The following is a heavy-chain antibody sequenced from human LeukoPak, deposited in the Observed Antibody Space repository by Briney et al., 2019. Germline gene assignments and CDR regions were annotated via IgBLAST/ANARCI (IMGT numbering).Heavy chain of an antibody. CDR1: GGSISSSSYY. J-gene: IGHJ6*04. Sequence: PSETLSLTCTVSGGSISSSSYYWGWIRQPPGKGLEWIGSIYYRGSTYYNPSLKSRVTISVDTPKNQFSLKLSSVTAADRAVYYCARDSVWATGSYAWMDVWGKGATVTVSS. CDR2: IYYRGST. V-gene: IGHV4-39*07. D-gene: IGHD1-26*01. CDR3: ARDSVWATGSYAWMDV.